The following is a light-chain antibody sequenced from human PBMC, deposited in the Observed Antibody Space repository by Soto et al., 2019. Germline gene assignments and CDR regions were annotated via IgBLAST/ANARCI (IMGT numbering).Light chain of an antibody. V-gene: IGKV3-20*01. CDR1: QSVSSYF. CDR3: QLYGSSPKRWT. J-gene: IGKJ1*01. Sequence: DIVLTQSPGTLSLSPGESPTLPYKAGQSVSSYFLAWYQQTTGKAPRMLMFGASARATGTPDRFSGSGSGTDFTLTISRLEPEEFAVYYCQLYGSSPKRWTFGQGTKVDIK. CDR2: GAS.